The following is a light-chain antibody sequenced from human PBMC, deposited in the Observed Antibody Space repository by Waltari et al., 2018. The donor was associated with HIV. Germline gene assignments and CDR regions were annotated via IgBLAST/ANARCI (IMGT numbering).Light chain of an antibody. CDR2: WAS. V-gene: IGKV4-1*01. CDR3: QQYYSLPPT. Sequence: DIIMTQSPDSLAVSLGERVTINCKSSRTILYNYDNKNYLAWYQQKAGQAPRVLISWASTRPVGVPSSIRTFGVPERFSGSGSGTNFSLTISSLQEDDVAVYYCQQYYSLPPTFGGGTRVERK. J-gene: IGKJ4*01. CDR1: RTILYNYDNKNY.